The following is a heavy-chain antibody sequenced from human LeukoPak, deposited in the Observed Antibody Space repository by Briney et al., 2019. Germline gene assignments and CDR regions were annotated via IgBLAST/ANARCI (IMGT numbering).Heavy chain of an antibody. CDR1: GYTFTGYH. CDR3: ARDDPDDYGDIGDDY. D-gene: IGHD4-17*01. Sequence: ASVKVSCKASGYTFTGYHMHWVRQAPGQGLEWMGWINPNSGGTNYAQKFQGRVTMTTDTSISTAYMELSRLRSDDTAVYYCARDDPDDYGDIGDDYWGQGTLVTVSS. J-gene: IGHJ4*02. V-gene: IGHV1-2*02. CDR2: INPNSGGT.